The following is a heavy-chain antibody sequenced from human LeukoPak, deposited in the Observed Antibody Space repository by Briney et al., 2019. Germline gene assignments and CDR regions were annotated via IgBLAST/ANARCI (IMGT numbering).Heavy chain of an antibody. J-gene: IGHJ4*02. CDR1: GFTFSSYS. D-gene: IGHD3-10*01. Sequence: GGSLRLSCAASGFTFSSYSMNWVRQAPGQGLEWVSSITSSSSYIYYADSVKGRFTISRDNAKNSLYLQMNSLRAEDTAVYYCARADYVSGSYFDYWGQGTLVTVSS. CDR3: ARADYVSGSYFDY. CDR2: ITSSSSYI. V-gene: IGHV3-21*01.